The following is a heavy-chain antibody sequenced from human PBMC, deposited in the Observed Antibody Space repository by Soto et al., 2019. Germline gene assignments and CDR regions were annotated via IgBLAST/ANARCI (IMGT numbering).Heavy chain of an antibody. Sequence: GGSLRLSCAASGFTLSGYAMDWVRQAPGKGLEYVSGISSNGVGTYYANSVQGRFTISRDNSKNTVYLQMGSLRPEDMAVYYCARRARPDFYYMDVWAKRTKVTVSS. CDR2: ISSNGVGT. J-gene: IGHJ6*03. D-gene: IGHD6-6*01. V-gene: IGHV3-64*01. CDR3: ARRARPDFYYMDV. CDR1: GFTLSGYA.